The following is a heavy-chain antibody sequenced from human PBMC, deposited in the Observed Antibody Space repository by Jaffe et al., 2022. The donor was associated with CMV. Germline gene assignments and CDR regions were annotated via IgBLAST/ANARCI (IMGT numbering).Heavy chain of an antibody. CDR2: IGRSGDNI. CDR3: AIYRQRGMDV. CDR1: GFTFSNEA. V-gene: IGHV3-23*01. J-gene: IGHJ6*02. Sequence: EVQLLESGGDLVQPGESLRLSCAASGFTFSNEAMNWFRQAPGKGLEWVSVIGRSGDNIHIADSVKGRFTIARDNSKKTLYLQMNSLRAEDTALYYCAIYRQRGMDVWGQGTTVTVSS. D-gene: IGHD1-26*01.